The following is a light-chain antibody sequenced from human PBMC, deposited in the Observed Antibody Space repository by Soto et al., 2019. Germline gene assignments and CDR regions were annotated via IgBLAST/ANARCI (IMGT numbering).Light chain of an antibody. CDR3: QQFHRWPLT. V-gene: IGKV3-15*01. J-gene: IGKJ4*01. CDR2: AAS. Sequence: EIVMTQSPGTLSVSPGERATLSCRASQSVSNDLAWYQQKPGQVPRLLIYAASSTATGIPARFSGSGSGTEFTLTISSLQSEDIAVYYCQQFHRWPLTFGGGTKVEIK. CDR1: QSVSND.